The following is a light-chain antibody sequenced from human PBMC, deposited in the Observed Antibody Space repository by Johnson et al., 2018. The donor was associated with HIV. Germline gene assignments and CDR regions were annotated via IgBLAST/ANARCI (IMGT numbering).Light chain of an antibody. CDR2: DNN. Sequence: QAVLTQPPSVSAAPGQKVTISCSGSSSNIGNNYVSWYQQLPGTAPKLLIYDNNKRPSGIPNRFSGSKSGTSATLGITGLQTGDEADYYCGNWDSRLSVYVFGTVTKVTVL. V-gene: IGLV1-51*01. J-gene: IGLJ1*01. CDR3: GNWDSRLSVYV. CDR1: SSNIGNNY.